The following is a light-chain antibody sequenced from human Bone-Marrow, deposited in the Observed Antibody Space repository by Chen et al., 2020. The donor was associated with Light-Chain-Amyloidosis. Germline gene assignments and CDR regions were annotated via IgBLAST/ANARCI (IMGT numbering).Light chain of an antibody. CDR3: QQYYTTPYT. J-gene: IGKJ2*01. Sequence: DIVMTQSPDSLAVSLGERATINCKSSQSVLYNSNNKNYLAWYQQKSGQPPKLLIYWASTRESGVPDRFSGSGSGIDFTLTISSLQAEDVAVYYCQQYYTTPYTFGQGTKLEIK. CDR2: WAS. CDR1: QSVLYNSNNKNY. V-gene: IGKV4-1*01.